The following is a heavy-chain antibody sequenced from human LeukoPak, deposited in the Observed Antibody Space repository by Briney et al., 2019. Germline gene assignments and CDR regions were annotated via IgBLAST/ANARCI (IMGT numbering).Heavy chain of an antibody. V-gene: IGHV4-39*07. CDR2: IYYSGST. J-gene: IGHJ4*02. CDR3: ARIAAAGSRLFDY. CDR1: GGSISSSSYY. Sequence: SETLSLTCTVSGGSISSSSYYWGWIRQPPGKGLAWIGSIYYSGSTYYNPSLKSRVTISVDTSKNQFSLKLSSVTAADTAVYYCARIAAAGSRLFDYWGQGTLVTVSS. D-gene: IGHD6-13*01.